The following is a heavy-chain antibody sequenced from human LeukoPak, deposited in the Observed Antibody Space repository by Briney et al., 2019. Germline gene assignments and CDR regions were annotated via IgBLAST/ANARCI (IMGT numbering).Heavy chain of an antibody. D-gene: IGHD3-3*01. CDR3: ARNVPIFGVVTHLYYYYYMDV. J-gene: IGHJ6*03. CDR2: IIPIFGTA. V-gene: IGHV1-69*13. CDR1: GGTFSSYA. Sequence: GASVKVSCKASGGTFSSYAISWVRQAPGQGLEWMGGIIPIFGTANYAQKFQGRVTITADESTSTAYMELSSLRSEDTAVYYCARNVPIFGVVTHLYYYYYMDVWGKGTTVTVSS.